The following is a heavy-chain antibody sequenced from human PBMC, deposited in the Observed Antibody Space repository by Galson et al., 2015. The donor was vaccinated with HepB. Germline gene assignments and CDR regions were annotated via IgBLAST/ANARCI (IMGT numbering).Heavy chain of an antibody. V-gene: IGHV1-69*10. CDR2: IIPILGIA. J-gene: IGHJ6*03. Sequence: SVKVSCKASGGTFSSYAISWVRQAPGQGLEWMGGIIPILGIANYAQKFQGRVTITADKSTSTAYMELSSLRSEDTAVYYCARTYYDSTGYYYYMDVWGKGTTVTVSS. CDR1: GGTFSSYA. CDR3: ARTYYDSTGYYYYMDV. D-gene: IGHD3-22*01.